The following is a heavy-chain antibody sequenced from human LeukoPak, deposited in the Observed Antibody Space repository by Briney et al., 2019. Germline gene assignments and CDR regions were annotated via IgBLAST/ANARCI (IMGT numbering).Heavy chain of an antibody. V-gene: IGHV5-51*01. CDR3: ASVAYGGNSGGVPFDY. CDR2: IYPGDSDT. D-gene: IGHD4-23*01. CDR1: GYSFTSYW. Sequence: GESLKISRKGSGYSFTSYWIGWVRQMPGKGLEWMGIIYPGDSDTRYSPSFQGQVTTSADKSISTAYLQWSSLKASDTAMYYCASVAYGGNSGGVPFDYWGQGTLVTVSS. J-gene: IGHJ4*02.